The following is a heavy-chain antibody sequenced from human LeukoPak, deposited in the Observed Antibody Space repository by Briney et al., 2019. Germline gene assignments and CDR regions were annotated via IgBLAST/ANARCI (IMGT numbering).Heavy chain of an antibody. D-gene: IGHD3-9*01. J-gene: IGHJ4*02. V-gene: IGHV4-39*01. Sequence: SETLSLTCTVSGGSVSSSSYYWGWIRQPPGKGLEWIGSIYYSGSTYYNPSLKSRVTISVDTSKNQFSLKLSSVTAADTAVYYCARQDILTGYGYFDYWGQGTLVTVSS. CDR3: ARQDILTGYGYFDY. CDR1: GGSVSSSSYY. CDR2: IYYSGST.